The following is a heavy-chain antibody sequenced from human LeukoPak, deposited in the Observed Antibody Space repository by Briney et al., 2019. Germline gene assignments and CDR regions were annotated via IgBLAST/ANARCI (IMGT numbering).Heavy chain of an antibody. Sequence: GASVTVSCKASGYTFTSYGISWVRQAPGQGPEWMGWISTYNGNTNYAQKLQGRVTMTTDTSTTTVYMELRSLRSDDTAVYYCARGGGDFWSGYYPYYYYGMDVWGQGTTVTVSS. CDR1: GYTFTSYG. J-gene: IGHJ6*02. V-gene: IGHV1-18*01. CDR3: ARGGGDFWSGYYPYYYYGMDV. CDR2: ISTYNGNT. D-gene: IGHD3-3*01.